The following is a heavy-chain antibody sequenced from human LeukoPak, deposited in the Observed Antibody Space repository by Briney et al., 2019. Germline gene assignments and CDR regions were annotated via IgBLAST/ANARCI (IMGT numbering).Heavy chain of an antibody. CDR2: IYYSGST. V-gene: IGHV4-59*01. J-gene: IGHJ4*02. CDR3: ARGSYYYDSSGYYHGYFDY. CDR1: GGSISSYY. D-gene: IGHD3-22*01. Sequence: SETLSLTCTVSGGSISSYYWRWIRQPPGKGLEWIGYIYYSGSTNYNPSLKSRVTISVDTSKNQFSLKLSSVTAADTAVYYCARGSYYYDSSGYYHGYFDYWGQGTLVTVSS.